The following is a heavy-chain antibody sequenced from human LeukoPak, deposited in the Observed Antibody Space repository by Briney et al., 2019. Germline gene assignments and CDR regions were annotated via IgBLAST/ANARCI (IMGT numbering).Heavy chain of an antibody. V-gene: IGHV4-59*08. Sequence: PSETLSLTCTVSGGSISSYYWSWIRQPPGKGLEWIGYIYYSGSTNYNPSLKSRVTISVDTSKNQFSLRLSSVTAADTAVYYCASDGSGEAFDIWGQGTMVTVSS. CDR3: ASDGSGEAFDI. J-gene: IGHJ3*02. D-gene: IGHD3-10*01. CDR1: GGSISSYY. CDR2: IYYSGST.